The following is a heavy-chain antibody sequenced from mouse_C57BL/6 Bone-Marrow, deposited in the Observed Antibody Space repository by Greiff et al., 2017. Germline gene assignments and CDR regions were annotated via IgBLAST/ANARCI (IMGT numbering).Heavy chain of an antibody. CDR3: TRGGGLRHAMDY. D-gene: IGHD2-4*01. CDR2: ISSGGDYI. CDR1: GFTFSSYA. V-gene: IGHV5-9-1*02. J-gene: IGHJ4*01. Sequence: DVHLVESGEGLVKPGGSLKLSCAASGFTFSSYAMSWVRQTPEKRLEWVAYISSGGDYIYYADTVKGRFTISRDNARNTLYLQMSSLKSEDTAMYYCTRGGGLRHAMDYWGQGTSVTVSS.